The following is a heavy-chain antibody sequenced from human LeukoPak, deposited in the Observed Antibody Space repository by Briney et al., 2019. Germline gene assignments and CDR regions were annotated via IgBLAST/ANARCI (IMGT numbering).Heavy chain of an antibody. CDR1: GFTFSSYA. Sequence: GGSLRLSCAASGFTFSSYAMHWVRQAPGRGLEWVAVISYDGSNKYYADSVKGRFTISRDNSKNTLYLQMNSLRAEDTAVYYCARDAISSWYGRWFDPWGQGTLVTVSS. J-gene: IGHJ5*02. V-gene: IGHV3-30*01. CDR2: ISYDGSNK. D-gene: IGHD6-13*01. CDR3: ARDAISSWYGRWFDP.